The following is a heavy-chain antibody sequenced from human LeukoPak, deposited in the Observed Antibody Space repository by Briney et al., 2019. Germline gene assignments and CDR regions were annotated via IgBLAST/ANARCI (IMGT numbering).Heavy chain of an antibody. J-gene: IGHJ3*02. V-gene: IGHV4-61*02. Sequence: SQTLSLTCTVSGGSISSGSYYWSWIRQPAGKGLEWIGRIYTSGSTNYNPSLNSRVTISVDTSKNQFSLKLSSVTAADTAVYYCARTGVIITRWPGAFDIWGQGTMVSVSS. CDR3: ARTGVIITRWPGAFDI. CDR1: GGSISSGSYY. CDR2: IYTSGST. D-gene: IGHD3-22*01.